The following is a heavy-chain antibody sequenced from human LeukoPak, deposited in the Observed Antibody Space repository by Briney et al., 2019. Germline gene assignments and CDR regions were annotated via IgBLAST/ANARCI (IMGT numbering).Heavy chain of an antibody. Sequence: GGSLRLSCAASGFTFSSYAMSWVRQAPGKGLKWVSIISGTGGSTYYADSVKGRFTISRDDSKNTLYLQMNSLRAEDTAVYYCARDFRAVTTKDAFDIWGQGTMVTVSS. D-gene: IGHD4-17*01. J-gene: IGHJ3*02. V-gene: IGHV3-23*01. CDR2: ISGTGGST. CDR1: GFTFSSYA. CDR3: ARDFRAVTTKDAFDI.